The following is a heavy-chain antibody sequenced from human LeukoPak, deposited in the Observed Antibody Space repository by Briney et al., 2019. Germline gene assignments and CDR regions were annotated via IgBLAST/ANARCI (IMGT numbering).Heavy chain of an antibody. CDR1: GFPFDNYG. CDR2: ITWNGGIT. Sequence: GGSLRLSCAASGFPFDNYGMAWVRQAPGKGLEWVSGITWNGGITAYADSVKGRFTISRDNAKNSLYLQMNSLRAEDTALYYCARGGYYSDFDYWGQGTLVTVSS. CDR3: ARGGYYSDFDY. J-gene: IGHJ4*02. V-gene: IGHV3-20*04. D-gene: IGHD3-22*01.